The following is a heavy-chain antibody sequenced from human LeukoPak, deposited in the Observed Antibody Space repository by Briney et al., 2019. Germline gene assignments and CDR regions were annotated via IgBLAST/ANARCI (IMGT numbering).Heavy chain of an antibody. J-gene: IGHJ6*02. CDR3: ARSHYYDGSDFYYYYGLDV. D-gene: IGHD3-22*01. Sequence: TGRSLRLSCAASGFTFSSYGMHWVRQAPGKGLEWVAVIWYDGSNKYYADSVKGRFTISRDNAKNTLSLQMNSLRAEDTAVYYCARSHYYDGSDFYYYYGLDVWGQGTTVTVSS. V-gene: IGHV3-33*01. CDR2: IWYDGSNK. CDR1: GFTFSSYG.